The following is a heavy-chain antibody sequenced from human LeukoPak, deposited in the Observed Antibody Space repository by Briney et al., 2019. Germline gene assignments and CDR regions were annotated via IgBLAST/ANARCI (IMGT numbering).Heavy chain of an antibody. D-gene: IGHD3-3*01. V-gene: IGHV3-64*01. CDR3: ARARDDFWSYYYYYMDV. CDR2: IGSNGGST. J-gene: IGHJ6*03. Sequence: PGGSLRLSCAASGFTFSSYAMHWVRQAPGKGLEYVSAIGSNGGSTYYANSVKGRFTISRDNSKNMLYLQMGSLRAEDMAVYYCARARDDFWSYYYYYMDVWGKGTTVTVS. CDR1: GFTFSSYA.